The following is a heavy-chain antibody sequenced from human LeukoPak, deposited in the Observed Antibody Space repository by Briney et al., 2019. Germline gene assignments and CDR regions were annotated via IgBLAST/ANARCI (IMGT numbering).Heavy chain of an antibody. CDR3: ATSTTWHQSVVS. D-gene: IGHD2/OR15-2a*01. J-gene: IGHJ5*02. CDR1: GFTFSSYA. V-gene: IGHV3-23*01. CDR2: ISGAGGST. Sequence: PGGSLRLSCAASGFTFSSYAMYWVRQAPGKGLEWVSSISGAGGSTFYADSVEGRFTISRDYSKDTLYLQMESLRVEDTAVYYCATSTTWHQSVVSWGQGTLVTVSS.